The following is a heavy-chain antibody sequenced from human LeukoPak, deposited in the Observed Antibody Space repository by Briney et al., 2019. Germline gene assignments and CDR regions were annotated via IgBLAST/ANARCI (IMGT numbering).Heavy chain of an antibody. V-gene: IGHV1-24*01. CDR2: FDTEDGET. CDR3: ATFGGNSVGRVFWFDP. Sequence: GASVKVSCKVSGYTLTELSMHWVRQAPGKGLEWMGGFDTEDGETIYAQKFQGRVTMTEDTSTDTAYMDLSSLRSEDTAVYYCATFGGNSVGRVFWFDPWGQGTLVTVSS. J-gene: IGHJ5*02. CDR1: GYTLTELS. D-gene: IGHD4-23*01.